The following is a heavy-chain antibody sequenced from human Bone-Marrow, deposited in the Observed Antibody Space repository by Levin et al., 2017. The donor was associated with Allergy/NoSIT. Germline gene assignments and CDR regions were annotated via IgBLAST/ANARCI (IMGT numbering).Heavy chain of an antibody. CDR2: IWYDGSNK. J-gene: IGHJ6*03. D-gene: IGHD6-13*01. CDR1: GFTFSTYV. CDR3: ARDGGIAAAGEDFHHYYMDV. Sequence: GESLKISCAASGFTFSTYVMHWVRQAPGKGLEWVALIWYDGSNKYYGDSVKGRFTISRDNSKHTLYLQMNSLRADDTAVYYCARDGGIAAAGEDFHHYYMDVWGKGTTVTVSS. V-gene: IGHV3-33*01.